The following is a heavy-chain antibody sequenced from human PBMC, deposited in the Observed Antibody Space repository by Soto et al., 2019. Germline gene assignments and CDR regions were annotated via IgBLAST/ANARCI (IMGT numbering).Heavy chain of an antibody. D-gene: IGHD2-2*01. V-gene: IGHV4-30-4*01. CDR3: ARDQTRAYNWFDP. J-gene: IGHJ5*02. CDR2: IYYSGST. CDR1: GGSISSGDYY. Sequence: SETLSLTCTVSGGSISSGDYYWSWIRQPPGKGLEWIGYIYYSGSTYYNPSLKSRVTISVDTSKNQFSLKLSSVTAADTAVYYCARDQTRAYNWFDPWGQGTLVTVSS.